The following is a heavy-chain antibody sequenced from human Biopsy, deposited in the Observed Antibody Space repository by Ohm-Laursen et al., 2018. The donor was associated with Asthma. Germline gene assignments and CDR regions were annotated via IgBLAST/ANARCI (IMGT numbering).Heavy chain of an antibody. Sequence: SSVKVSCKSSGGTLNNYAINWVRQAPGQGLEWMGGISPIFGSIKYAQKFQDIVTISADVFRNTVHLELSSLRSEDTAVLYCAKARCYYFYCDMEVWGQGTTVTVSS. D-gene: IGHD3-3*01. V-gene: IGHV1-69*01. CDR3: AKARCYYFYCDMEV. CDR1: GGTLNNYA. J-gene: IGHJ6*02. CDR2: ISPIFGSI.